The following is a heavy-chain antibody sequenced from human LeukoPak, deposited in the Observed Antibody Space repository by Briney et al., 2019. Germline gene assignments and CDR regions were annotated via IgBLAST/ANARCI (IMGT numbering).Heavy chain of an antibody. V-gene: IGHV3-23*01. CDR3: ARDGEPRYWGSGFYYGMDV. CDR1: GFTVSSNY. Sequence: GGSLRLSCAASGFTVSSNYMNWVRQAPGKGLEWVSSISGSTGSTYYADSVKGRFTISRDNSKNTLSLQMKSLRADDTAVYYCARDGEPRYWGSGFYYGMDVWGQGATVTVSS. CDR2: ISGSTGST. D-gene: IGHD7-27*01. J-gene: IGHJ6*02.